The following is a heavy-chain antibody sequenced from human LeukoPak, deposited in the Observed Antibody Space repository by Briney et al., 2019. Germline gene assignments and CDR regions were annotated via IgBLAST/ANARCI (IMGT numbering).Heavy chain of an antibody. Sequence: SETLSLTCTVSGGSLSSSSYYWGWIRQPPGKGLEWIGSIYYSGSTYYNPSLKSRVTISVDTSKNQFSLKLSSVTAADTAVYYCARWAIAAAGSGGFDYWGQGTLVTVSS. J-gene: IGHJ4*02. CDR3: ARWAIAAAGSGGFDY. CDR1: GGSLSSSSYY. V-gene: IGHV4-39*07. CDR2: IYYSGST. D-gene: IGHD6-13*01.